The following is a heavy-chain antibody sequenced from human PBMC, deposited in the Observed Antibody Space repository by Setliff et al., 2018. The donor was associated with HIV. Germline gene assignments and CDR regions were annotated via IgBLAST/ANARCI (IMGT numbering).Heavy chain of an antibody. CDR1: GYTFTGYY. V-gene: IGHV1-2*02. D-gene: IGHD3-22*01. J-gene: IGHJ3*02. CDR2: INPNSGGT. CDR3: ARDQGYYDSSGYYYVGDAFDI. Sequence: ASVKVSCKASGYTFTGYYMHWVRQAPGQGLEWMGWINPNSGGTNYAQKFQGRVTMTRDTSISTAYMELSRLRSDDTAVYYCARDQGYYDSSGYYYVGDAFDIWGQGTMVTVSS.